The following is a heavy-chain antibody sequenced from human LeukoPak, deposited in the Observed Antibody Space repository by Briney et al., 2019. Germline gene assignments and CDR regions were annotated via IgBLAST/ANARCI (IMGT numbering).Heavy chain of an antibody. Sequence: ASVKVSCKASGYTFTSYGISWVRQAPGQGLEWMGWISAYNGNTNYAQKLQGRVTMTTDTSTSTAYMELRSLRSDDTAVYYCARGARGGGSSSWYDRDAFDIWGQGTMVTVSS. D-gene: IGHD6-13*01. J-gene: IGHJ3*02. CDR2: ISAYNGNT. CDR1: GYTFTSYG. CDR3: ARGARGGGSSSWYDRDAFDI. V-gene: IGHV1-18*01.